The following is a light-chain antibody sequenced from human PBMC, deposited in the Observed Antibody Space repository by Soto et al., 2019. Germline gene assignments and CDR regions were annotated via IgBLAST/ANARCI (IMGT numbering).Light chain of an antibody. V-gene: IGKV2-24*01. CDR1: QSLVHNDGNTY. J-gene: IGKJ1*01. Sequence: EIVMTQTPLSSAVTLGQPASISCRSSQSLVHNDGNTYLTWFQQRPGQPPRLLLYKISNRFSGVPDRFSGSGAVTDFTLKISRVEVEDVVVYYCMQATQYPWTFGQGTKVEIK. CDR2: KIS. CDR3: MQATQYPWT.